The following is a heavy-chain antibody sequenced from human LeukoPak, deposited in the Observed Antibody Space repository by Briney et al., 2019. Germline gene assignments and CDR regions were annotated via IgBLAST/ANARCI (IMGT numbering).Heavy chain of an antibody. CDR2: IFYSGST. Sequence: SETLSLTCTVSGGAISSSSYYWGWIRRPPGKGLEWIGSIFYSGSTYYNPSLKSRVTMSVDTSKNQFSLKLSSVTAADTAMYYCGRHQTMYYGMDVWGQGTAVTVSS. J-gene: IGHJ6*02. V-gene: IGHV4-39*01. CDR1: GGAISSSSYY. D-gene: IGHD4/OR15-4a*01. CDR3: GRHQTMYYGMDV.